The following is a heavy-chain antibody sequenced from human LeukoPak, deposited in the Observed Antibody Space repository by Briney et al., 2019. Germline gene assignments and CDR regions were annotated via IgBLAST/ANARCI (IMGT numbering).Heavy chain of an antibody. CDR3: ARDWWLDP. V-gene: IGHV3-11*04. CDR2: ISSSGSNI. CDR1: GFTFSDYY. J-gene: IGHJ5*02. Sequence: GGYLRLSCAASGFTFSDYYMSWLRQAPGKGLEWVSYISSSGSNIYYADSVKGRFTISRDDAKNSLYLQMNSLRAEDTAVYYCARDWWLDPWGQGTLVTVSS.